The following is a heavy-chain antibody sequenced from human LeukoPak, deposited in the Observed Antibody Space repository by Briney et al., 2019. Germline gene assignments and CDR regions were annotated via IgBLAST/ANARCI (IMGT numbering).Heavy chain of an antibody. CDR2: INHSGST. CDR1: GGSFSGYY. CDR3: ARRSPLYGSGSYYLGY. V-gene: IGHV4-34*01. Sequence: SETLSLTCAVYGGSFSGYYWSWIRQPPGKGLEWIGEINHSGSTNYNPSLKSRVTISVDTSKNQFSLKLCSVTAADTAVYYCARRSPLYGSGSYYLGYWGQGTLVTVSS. D-gene: IGHD3-10*01. J-gene: IGHJ4*02.